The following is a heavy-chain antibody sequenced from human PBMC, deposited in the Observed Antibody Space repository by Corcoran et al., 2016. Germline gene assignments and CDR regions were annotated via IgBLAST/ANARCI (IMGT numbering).Heavy chain of an antibody. J-gene: IGHJ4*01. CDR1: GYTITSYG. Sequence: QVQLVQSGAEVKKPVASVKVSCKASGYTITSYGISWVRQAPGQGLEWMGWIRAYNGNKNYAQKLQGRVTMTTDTSTSTAYMELWSLRSDGTAVYYWARYHYDRSGRDFFGYWCHGTLVTVSS. D-gene: IGHD3-22*01. CDR3: ARYHYDRSGRDFFGY. V-gene: IGHV1-18*01. CDR2: IRAYNGNK.